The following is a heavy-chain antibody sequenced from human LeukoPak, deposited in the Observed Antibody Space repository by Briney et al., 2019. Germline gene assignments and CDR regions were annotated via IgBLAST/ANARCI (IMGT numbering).Heavy chain of an antibody. Sequence: GESLKISCKGSGYSFTSYWIGWVRQLPGKGLEWMGIIYPGDSDTRYSPSFQGQVTISADKSISTAYLQWSSLKASDTAMYYCARATYYDCYDSSGYKYYFDYWGQGTLVTVFS. J-gene: IGHJ4*02. CDR2: IYPGDSDT. CDR1: GYSFTSYW. V-gene: IGHV5-51*01. CDR3: ARATYYDCYDSSGYKYYFDY. D-gene: IGHD3-22*01.